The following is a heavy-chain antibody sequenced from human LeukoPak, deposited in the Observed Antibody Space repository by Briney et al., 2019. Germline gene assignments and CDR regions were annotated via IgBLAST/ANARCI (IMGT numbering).Heavy chain of an antibody. CDR2: IIPILGIA. J-gene: IGHJ4*02. V-gene: IGHV1-69*04. CDR1: GGTFSSYA. Sequence: AASVKVSCKASGGTFSSYAISWVRQAPGQGLEWMGRIIPILGIANYAQKFQGRVTITADKSTSTAYMELSSLRSEDTAVYYCASTRRPYYYDSSGYYPVDYWGQGTLVTVSS. D-gene: IGHD3-22*01. CDR3: ASTRRPYYYDSSGYYPVDY.